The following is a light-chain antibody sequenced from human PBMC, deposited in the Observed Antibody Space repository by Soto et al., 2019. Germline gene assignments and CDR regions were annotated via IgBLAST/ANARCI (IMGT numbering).Light chain of an antibody. V-gene: IGLV2-14*01. Sequence: QSALTQPASVSGSPGQSITISCTGTSTDVGANNYVSWYQQHPGRAPKVMIYDVTNRPSGVSNRFSGSKSGNTASLTISGLHAEDEADYNCYAHVDGTTGVFGGGTKLTVL. CDR2: DVT. CDR1: STDVGANNY. J-gene: IGLJ2*01. CDR3: YAHVDGTTGV.